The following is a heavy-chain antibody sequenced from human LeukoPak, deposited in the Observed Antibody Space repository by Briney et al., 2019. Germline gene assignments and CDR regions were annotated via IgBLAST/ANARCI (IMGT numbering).Heavy chain of an antibody. V-gene: IGHV1-8*01. J-gene: IGHJ4*02. CDR2: MDPNSGKT. CDR1: GYTFTSYD. D-gene: IGHD6-13*01. CDR3: ASMTAAAGTRPFDY. Sequence: GASVKVSCKASGYTFTSYDINWVRQATGQGLEWMGWMDPNSGKTGYAQKFQGRVTMTRNTSISTAYMELSSLRSEATAVYYCASMTAAAGTRPFDYWGQGTLVTVSS.